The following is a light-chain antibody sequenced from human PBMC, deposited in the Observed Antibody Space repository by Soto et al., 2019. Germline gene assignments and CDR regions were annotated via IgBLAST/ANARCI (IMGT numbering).Light chain of an antibody. V-gene: IGKV1-27*01. CDR1: QGISNY. Sequence: DIQMTQSPSSLSASVGDSVTITCRASQGISNYLTWYQQKPGKVPKLLIYTSSTFQSGVPSRFSGSGSGTDFTLTISSLQPEDVATYYCQQYDSCPLTFGGWTKVEIK. J-gene: IGKJ4*01. CDR3: QQYDSCPLT. CDR2: TSS.